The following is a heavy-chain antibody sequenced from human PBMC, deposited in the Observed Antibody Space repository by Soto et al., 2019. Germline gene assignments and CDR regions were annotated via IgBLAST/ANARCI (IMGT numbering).Heavy chain of an antibody. Sequence: QVQLVQSGAEVKKPGSSVKVSCKASGGTFSSYAISWVRQAPGQGLEWMGGIIPIFGTANYAQKFQGRVTITADKSTRTAYMELSSLRSEDTAVYYCAREPIYDFWSGYSPYYYGMDVWGQGTTVTVSS. CDR3: AREPIYDFWSGYSPYYYGMDV. J-gene: IGHJ6*02. D-gene: IGHD3-3*01. V-gene: IGHV1-69*06. CDR1: GGTFSSYA. CDR2: IIPIFGTA.